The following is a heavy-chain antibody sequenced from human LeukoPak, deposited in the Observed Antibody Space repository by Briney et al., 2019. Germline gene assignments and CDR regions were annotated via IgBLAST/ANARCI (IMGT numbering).Heavy chain of an antibody. V-gene: IGHV3-30-3*01. CDR3: ARGDYYDTSGYDY. J-gene: IGHJ4*02. CDR2: ISYDGSNT. D-gene: IGHD3-22*01. CDR1: GFTFSSYA. Sequence: GGSLRLSCAASGFTFSSYAMHWVRQAPGKGLEWVAVISYDGSNTYSADSMKGRFTISRDNSKNTLYLQMNSLRAEDTAVYYCARGDYYDTSGYDYWGQGTLVTVSS.